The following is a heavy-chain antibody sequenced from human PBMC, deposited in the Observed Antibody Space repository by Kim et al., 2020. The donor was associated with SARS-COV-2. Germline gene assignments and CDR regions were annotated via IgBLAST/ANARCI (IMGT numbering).Heavy chain of an antibody. V-gene: IGHV7-4-1*02. CDR2: NP. J-gene: IGHJ4*02. CDR3: AREAVDANDY. D-gene: IGHD2-8*01. Sequence: NPTYAQGFTGRFVFSLDTSVSTAYLQISSLKAEDTAVYYCAREAVDANDYWGQGTLVTVSS.